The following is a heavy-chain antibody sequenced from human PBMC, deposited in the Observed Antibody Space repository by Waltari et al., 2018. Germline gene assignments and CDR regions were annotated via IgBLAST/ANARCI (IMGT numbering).Heavy chain of an antibody. CDR2: TYHRSKWYN. Sequence: QVQLPQSGPGLVKPSKTLSLTCAISGDRVSSNSAAWNWIRQSPSRALEWLGRTYHRSKWYNDYAVSVKSRITINPDTSKNQFSLQLNSVTPEDTAVYYCARERAGSIEMATIAEFDYWGQGTLVTVSS. CDR3: ARERAGSIEMATIAEFDY. D-gene: IGHD6-6*01. CDR1: GDRVSSNSAA. J-gene: IGHJ4*02. V-gene: IGHV6-1*01.